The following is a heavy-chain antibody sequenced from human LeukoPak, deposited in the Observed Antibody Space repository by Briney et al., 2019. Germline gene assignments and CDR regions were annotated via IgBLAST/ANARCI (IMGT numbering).Heavy chain of an antibody. CDR1: GYTFTGYY. V-gene: IGHV1-2*02. D-gene: IGHD3-22*01. CDR2: INPNSGGT. CDR3: ARGGSGYSRYYFDY. J-gene: IGHJ4*02. Sequence: GASVKVSCKASGYTFTGYYMHWVRQAPGQGLEWMGWINPNSGGTNYAQKFQGRVTMTRDTSISTAYMELSRLRSGDTAVYYCARGGSGYSRYYFDYWGQGTLVTVSS.